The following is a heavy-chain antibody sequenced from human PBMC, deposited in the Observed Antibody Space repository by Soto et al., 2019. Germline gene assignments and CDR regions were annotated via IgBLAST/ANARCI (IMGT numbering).Heavy chain of an antibody. Sequence: SETMSLTCTVSGGSISTYYWSWIRQPPGGTLEWIGYIYASGATTYNPSLESRVTMSVDMPNNEFSLELTSLTAADTAVYYCARSHSFDGSIYHYYFDFWGQGTLVTISS. J-gene: IGHJ4*02. CDR1: GGSISTYY. D-gene: IGHD3-10*01. V-gene: IGHV4-59*01. CDR3: ARSHSFDGSIYHYYFDF. CDR2: IYASGAT.